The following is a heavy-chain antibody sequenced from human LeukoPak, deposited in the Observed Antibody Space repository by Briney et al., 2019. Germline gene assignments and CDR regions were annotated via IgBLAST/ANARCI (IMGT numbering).Heavy chain of an antibody. CDR1: GYTLTSYG. Sequence: ASVKVSCKASGYTLTSYGISWVRQAPGQGLEWMGWISAYNGNTNYAQKLQGRVTMTTDTSTSTAYMELRSLRSDDTAVYYCARDSITMVRGVHKPWFDPWGQGTLVTVSS. D-gene: IGHD3-10*01. CDR3: ARDSITMVRGVHKPWFDP. J-gene: IGHJ5*02. CDR2: ISAYNGNT. V-gene: IGHV1-18*01.